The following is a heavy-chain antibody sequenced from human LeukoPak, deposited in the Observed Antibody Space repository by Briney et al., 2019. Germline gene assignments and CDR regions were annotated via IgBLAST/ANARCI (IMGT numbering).Heavy chain of an antibody. CDR3: VKSGSDSWFAYFDS. D-gene: IGHD6-13*01. Sequence: GGSLRLSCSASGFTFSSYVMYWVRQAPGKGLEYVSTTNNNGRSTYHADSVKGRFTISRDNSKNTLYLQMNSLGVEDTAVYYCVKSGSDSWFAYFDSWGQGTLVTVSS. J-gene: IGHJ4*02. V-gene: IGHV3-64D*06. CDR1: GFTFSSYV. CDR2: TNNNGRST.